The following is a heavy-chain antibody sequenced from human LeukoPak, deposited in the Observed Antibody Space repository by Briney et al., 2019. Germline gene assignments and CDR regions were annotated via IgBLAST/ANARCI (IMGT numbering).Heavy chain of an antibody. V-gene: IGHV3-23*01. J-gene: IGHJ4*02. CDR2: ISGSGGST. Sequence: HPGGTLRLSCAASGFTFRGYGMSWVRQAPGKGLEWVSSISGSGAISGSGGSTYYADSVKGRFTISRDNSKNTLYLQMNSLRAEDTAVYYCAKDLLAGKGRGLVDYWGQGTLVTVSS. D-gene: IGHD6-19*01. CDR1: GFTFRGYG. CDR3: AKDLLAGKGRGLVDY.